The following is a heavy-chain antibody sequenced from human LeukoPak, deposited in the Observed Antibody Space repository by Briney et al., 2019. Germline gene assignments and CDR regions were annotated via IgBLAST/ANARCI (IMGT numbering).Heavy chain of an antibody. V-gene: IGHV3-9*03. D-gene: IGHD4-23*01. J-gene: IGHJ1*01. CDR1: GFTFDDYA. CDR3: AKGALYGGNREYEYFQH. CDR2: ISWNSGSI. Sequence: QPGRSLRLSCAASGFTFDDYAMHWVRQAPGKGLEWVSGISWNSGSIGYADSVKGRFTISRDNAKNSLYLQMNSLRAEDMALYYCAKGALYGGNREYEYFQHWGQGTLVTVSS.